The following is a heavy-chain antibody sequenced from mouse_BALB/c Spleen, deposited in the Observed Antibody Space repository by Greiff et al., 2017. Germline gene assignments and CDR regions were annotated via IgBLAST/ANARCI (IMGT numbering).Heavy chain of an antibody. CDR2: ISPYYGGT. D-gene: IGHD4-1*01. Sequence: LQESGPELEKPGASVKISCTASGYSFTGYNMNWVKQSTGKSLEWIGYISPYYGGTSYNQKFKGQATLTVDKSSSTAYMQLKSLTSEDSAVYYCARSNWGSSAYWGQGTMVTVSA. J-gene: IGHJ3*01. V-gene: IGHV1-39*01. CDR1: GYSFTGYN. CDR3: ARSNWGSSAY.